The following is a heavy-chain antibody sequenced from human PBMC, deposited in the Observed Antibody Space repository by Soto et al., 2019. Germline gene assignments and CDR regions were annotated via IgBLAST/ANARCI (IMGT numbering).Heavy chain of an antibody. D-gene: IGHD4-4*01. CDR2: ISYDGSKK. CDR1: GFTFSSYA. CDR3: ARDHDYRYSYYGMDV. V-gene: IGHV3-30-3*01. Sequence: QVQLVESGGGVVQPGRSLRLSCAASGFTFSSYAMHWVRQAPGKGLEWVEVISYDGSKKYYADSVKGRFTISRDNSKNTLYLQMNSLRAEDTAVYYFARDHDYRYSYYGMDVWGQGTTVTVSS. J-gene: IGHJ6*02.